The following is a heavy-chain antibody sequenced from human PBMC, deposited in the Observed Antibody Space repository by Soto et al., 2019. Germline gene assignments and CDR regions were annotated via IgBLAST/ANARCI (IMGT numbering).Heavy chain of an antibody. V-gene: IGHV3-9*01. CDR3: AKDGESGENYYDSSGFESPYYFDY. CDR1: GFTFDDYA. J-gene: IGHJ4*02. D-gene: IGHD3-22*01. CDR2: ISWNSGSI. Sequence: EVQLVESGGGLVQPGRSLRLSCAASGFTFDDYAMHGVRQAPGKGLEWVSGISWNSGSIGYADSVKGRFTISRDNAKNSLYLQMNSLRAEDTALYYCAKDGESGENYYDSSGFESPYYFDYWGQGTLVTVSS.